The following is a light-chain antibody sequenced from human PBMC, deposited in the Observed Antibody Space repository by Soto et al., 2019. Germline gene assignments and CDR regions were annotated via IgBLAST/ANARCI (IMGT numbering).Light chain of an antibody. J-gene: IGKJ1*01. CDR3: QQYGSSPKT. CDR1: QSVSSSY. V-gene: IGKV3-20*01. Sequence: EIVLTQSPVTRSLSPGERATVSCRASQSVSSSYLAWYQQKHGQAPRLLIDGASSRATGIPDRFSGSGSGTDFTLTISRLEPEDFAVYYCQQYGSSPKTVGQGTKVDIK. CDR2: GAS.